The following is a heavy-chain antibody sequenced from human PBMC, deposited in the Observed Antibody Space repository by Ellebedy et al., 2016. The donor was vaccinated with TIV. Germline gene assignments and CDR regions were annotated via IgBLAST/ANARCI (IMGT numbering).Heavy chain of an antibody. CDR3: ANVIVGATPFDS. CDR1: GFTFSSYG. CDR2: ISGRGGGT. J-gene: IGHJ4*02. V-gene: IGHV3-23*01. Sequence: GGSLRLXCAASGFTFSSYGMSWVRQAPGKGLEWVSGISGRGGGTYYADSVKGRFTISRDNSKNTLYLQMNSLRAEDTAVYYCANVIVGATPFDSWGQGTLVTVSS. D-gene: IGHD1-26*01.